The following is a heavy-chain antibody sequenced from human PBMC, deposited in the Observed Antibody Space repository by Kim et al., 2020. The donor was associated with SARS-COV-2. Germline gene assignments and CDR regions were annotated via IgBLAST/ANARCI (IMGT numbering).Heavy chain of an antibody. CDR2: TYYRSKWYN. J-gene: IGHJ6*03. Sequence: SQTLSLTCAISGDSVSSNSAAWNWIRQSPSRGLEWLGRTYYRSKWYNDYAVSVKSRITINPDTSKNQFSLQLNSVTPEDAAVYYCAREGLVPAAIYYYMDVWGKGTPVTVSS. D-gene: IGHD2-2*01. V-gene: IGHV6-1*01. CDR1: GDSVSSNSAA. CDR3: AREGLVPAAIYYYMDV.